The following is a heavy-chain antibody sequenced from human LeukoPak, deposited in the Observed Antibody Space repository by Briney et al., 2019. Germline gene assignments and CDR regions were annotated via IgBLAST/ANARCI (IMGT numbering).Heavy chain of an antibody. CDR3: AKDNLWAQCDSNLGKNHFDY. CDR2: ICAGGVTT. J-gene: IGHJ4*02. D-gene: IGHD3-22*01. CDR1: GFTFNSFA. V-gene: IGHV3-23*01. Sequence: GGSLSLSCAASGFTFNSFAMSQVAHFPGKGLEWVSGICAGGVTTYYPASVTGRFTISRDHFTTPLALEMSNRRGQGRALYYCAKDNLWAQCDSNLGKNHFDYWGQGALVTVSS.